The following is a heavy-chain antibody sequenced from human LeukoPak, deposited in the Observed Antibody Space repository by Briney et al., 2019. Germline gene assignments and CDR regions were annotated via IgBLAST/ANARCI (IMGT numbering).Heavy chain of an antibody. Sequence: SETLSLTCTVSGGSISSSSYYWGWIRQPPEKGLEWIGSIYYSGSTYYNPSLKSRVTISVDTSKNQFSLKLSSVTAADTAVYYCARGLTLGYCSSTSCYPFDPWGQGTLVTVSS. V-gene: IGHV4-39*01. D-gene: IGHD2-2*03. CDR3: ARGLTLGYCSSTSCYPFDP. CDR1: GGSISSSSYY. CDR2: IYYSGST. J-gene: IGHJ5*02.